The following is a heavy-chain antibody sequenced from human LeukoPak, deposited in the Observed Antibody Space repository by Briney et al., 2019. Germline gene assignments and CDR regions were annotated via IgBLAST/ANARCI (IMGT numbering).Heavy chain of an antibody. J-gene: IGHJ4*02. V-gene: IGHV3-21*01. Sequence: TGGSLRLSCAASGFTFSSYTMNWVRQAPGKGLEWVSSISSSSNYIYYADSVKGRFTISRDNAKNSLFLQMNTLRAEDTAVYYCARSDYAGYWGQGTLVTVSS. CDR3: ARSDYAGY. CDR1: GFTFSSYT. D-gene: IGHD4-17*01. CDR2: ISSSSNYI.